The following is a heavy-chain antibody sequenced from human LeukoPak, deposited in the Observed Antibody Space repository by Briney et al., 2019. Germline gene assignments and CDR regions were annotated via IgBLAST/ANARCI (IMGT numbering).Heavy chain of an antibody. Sequence: PGGSLRLSCAASGFTFSSYAMHWVRQAPGKGLEWVAVISYDGSNKYYADSVKGRFTISRDNSKNTLYLQMNSLRAEETAVYYCARRVGGMDVWGQGTTVTVSS. CDR3: ARRVGGMDV. CDR1: GFTFSSYA. CDR2: ISYDGSNK. J-gene: IGHJ6*02. V-gene: IGHV3-30-3*01.